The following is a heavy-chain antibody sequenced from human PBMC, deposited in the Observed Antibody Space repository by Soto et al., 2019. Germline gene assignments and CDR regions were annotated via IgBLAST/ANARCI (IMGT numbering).Heavy chain of an antibody. CDR2: INHSGST. CDR1: GGAFSGYY. J-gene: IGHJ5*02. Sequence: SETLSLTCAVYGGAFSGYYWSWIRPPPGKGLEWIGEINHSGSTNYNPSLKSRVTISVDTSKNQFSLKLSSVTAADTAVYYCARHDTGYSSGWYNWFDPWGQGTLVTVSS. CDR3: ARHDTGYSSGWYNWFDP. V-gene: IGHV4-34*01. D-gene: IGHD6-19*01.